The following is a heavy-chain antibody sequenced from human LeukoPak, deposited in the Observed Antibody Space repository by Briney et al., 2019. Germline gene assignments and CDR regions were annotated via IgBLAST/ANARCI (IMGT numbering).Heavy chain of an antibody. CDR1: GGSISSNSSNSYY. CDR2: IYYSGST. CDR3: AKSNGYGLVDI. D-gene: IGHD3-10*01. J-gene: IGHJ3*02. Sequence: SETLSLTCTVSGGSISSNSSNSYYWGWIRQSPGKGLEWIGSIYYSGSTYYNPSLRSRVTISLDTSRNQFSLKLNSVTAADTAVYYCAKSNGYGLVDIWGQGTMVTVSS. V-gene: IGHV4-39*07.